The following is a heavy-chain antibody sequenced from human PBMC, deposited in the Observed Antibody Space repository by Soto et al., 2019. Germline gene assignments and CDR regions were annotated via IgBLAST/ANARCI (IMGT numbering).Heavy chain of an antibody. J-gene: IGHJ6*02. CDR1: GGTFSSYA. V-gene: IGHV1-69*01. D-gene: IGHD2-2*01. Sequence: QVQLVQSGAEVKKPGSSVKVSCKASGGTFSSYAISWVRQAPGQGLEWMGGIIPISGTANYAQKFQGRVTITADESTSTAYMEPSSLRSEDMAVYYCARSQGSSTSLEIYYYYYYGMDVWGQGTTVTVSS. CDR3: ARSQGSSTSLEIYYYYYYGMDV. CDR2: IIPISGTA.